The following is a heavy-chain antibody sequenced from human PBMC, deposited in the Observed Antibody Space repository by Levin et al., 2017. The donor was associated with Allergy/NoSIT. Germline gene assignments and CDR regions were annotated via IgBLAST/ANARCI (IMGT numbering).Heavy chain of an antibody. CDR3: ARHGPAIYYYYGMDV. Sequence: PSETLSLTCTVSGGSISSSSYYWGWIRQPPGKGLEWIGSIYYSGSTYYNPSLKSRVTISVDTSKNQFSLKLSSVTAADTAVYYCARHGPAIYYYYGMDVWGQGTTVTVSS. CDR1: GGSISSSSYY. CDR2: IYYSGST. V-gene: IGHV4-39*01. J-gene: IGHJ6*02.